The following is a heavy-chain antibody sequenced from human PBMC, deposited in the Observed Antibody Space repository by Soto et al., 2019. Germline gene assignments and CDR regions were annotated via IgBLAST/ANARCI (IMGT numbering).Heavy chain of an antibody. J-gene: IGHJ4*02. Sequence: GGSLRLSCAVSGFTFSAYWMHGVRQVPGKGLTWVSRISDDGPTATSADSVKGRFVISSDTATNSLYLQMNSLRAEDTAGYYWATYPAPSGWYAYWGQGTRVTVSS. D-gene: IGHD6-19*01. CDR2: ISDDGPTA. V-gene: IGHV3-74*01. CDR1: GFTFSAYW. CDR3: ATYPAPSGWYAY.